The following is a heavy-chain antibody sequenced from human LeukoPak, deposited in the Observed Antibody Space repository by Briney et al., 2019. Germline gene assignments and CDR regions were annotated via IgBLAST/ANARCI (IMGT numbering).Heavy chain of an antibody. J-gene: IGHJ5*02. Sequence: ASVKVSCKASGYTFTGYYMHWVRQAPGRGLEWMGWINPNSGGTNYAQKFQGRVTMTRDTSISTAYMELSRLRSDDTAVYYCARVAAQGDDFWSGYYWNWFDPWGQGTLVTVSS. CDR1: GYTFTGYY. V-gene: IGHV1-2*02. CDR2: INPNSGGT. D-gene: IGHD3-3*01. CDR3: ARVAAQGDDFWSGYYWNWFDP.